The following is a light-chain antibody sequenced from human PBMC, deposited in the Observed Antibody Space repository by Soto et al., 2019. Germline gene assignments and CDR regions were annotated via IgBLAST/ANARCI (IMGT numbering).Light chain of an antibody. V-gene: IGKV2-30*02. CDR1: QGLVHSDGDTF. J-gene: IGKJ2*01. Sequence: DVVMTQSPLSLPVTLGQPASISCRSSQGLVHSDGDTFLGWFQQRPGQSPRRLIYQVSNRDSGVPDRFSGSGSGADFTRKISRGEAEDVGIYYCMQGTHWPYTFGQGTKLEI. CDR3: MQGTHWPYT. CDR2: QVS.